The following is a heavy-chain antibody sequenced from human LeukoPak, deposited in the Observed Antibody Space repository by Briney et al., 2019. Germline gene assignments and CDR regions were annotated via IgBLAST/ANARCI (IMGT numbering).Heavy chain of an antibody. J-gene: IGHJ4*02. CDR1: GYSFTDYW. CDR3: ARHVAYRRWYYFDH. V-gene: IGHV5-51*01. Sequence: GESLKISCKASGYSFTDYWIGWVRQMPGKGPEFMGIMFPRDSDVRYSPSFQGLVTISADKSTSTAYLQWSSLKASDSAMYYCARHVAYRRWYYFDHWGQGALDTVSS. D-gene: IGHD2-15*01. CDR2: MFPRDSDV.